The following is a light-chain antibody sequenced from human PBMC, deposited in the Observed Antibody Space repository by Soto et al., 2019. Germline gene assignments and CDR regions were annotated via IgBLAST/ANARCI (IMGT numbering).Light chain of an antibody. Sequence: EIVLTQSPGTLSLSPGERATLSCRASQSVSSSYLAWYQQKPGQAPRLLIYGASSRATHIPDRFSGSGSGTDFTLTISRLEPEDFAVYDCQQYGSSPYTFGQGTKLEIK. J-gene: IGKJ2*01. CDR3: QQYGSSPYT. V-gene: IGKV3-20*01. CDR1: QSVSSSY. CDR2: GAS.